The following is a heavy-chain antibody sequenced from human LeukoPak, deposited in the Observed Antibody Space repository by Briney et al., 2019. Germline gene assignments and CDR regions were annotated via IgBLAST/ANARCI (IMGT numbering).Heavy chain of an antibody. D-gene: IGHD5-24*01. CDR1: GGSISSSSYY. CDR2: INHSGST. CDR3: ARGTQGSYGGWWLQLRGYFDY. Sequence: PSETLSLTCTVSGGSISSSSYYWGWIRQPPGKGLEWIGEINHSGSTNYNPSLKSRVTISVDTSKNQFSLKLSSVTAADTAVYYCARGTQGSYGGWWLQLRGYFDYWGQGTLVTVSS. J-gene: IGHJ4*02. V-gene: IGHV4-39*07.